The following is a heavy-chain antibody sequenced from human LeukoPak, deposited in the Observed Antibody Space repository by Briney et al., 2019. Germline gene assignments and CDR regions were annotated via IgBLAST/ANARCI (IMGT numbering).Heavy chain of an antibody. V-gene: IGHV3-23*01. D-gene: IGHD2-21*02. CDR3: AKHRRSTLVTAYDS. J-gene: IGHJ4*02. CDR1: GGSISSYY. Sequence: ETLSLTCTVSGGSISSYYWSWLRQPPGKGLEWVSSISSRGDDTTYADSVKGRFTISRDNSKNTLYLQLNSLRVDDAAIYYCAKHRRSTLVTAYDSWGQGTLVTVSS. CDR2: ISSRGDDT.